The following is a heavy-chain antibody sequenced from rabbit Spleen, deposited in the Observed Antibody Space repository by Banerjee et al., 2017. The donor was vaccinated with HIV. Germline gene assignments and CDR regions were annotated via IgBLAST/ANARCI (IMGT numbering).Heavy chain of an antibody. CDR3: ARDTSTSFSSYGMDL. V-gene: IGHV1S45*01. Sequence: QEQLEESGGGLVKPEGSLTLTCTASGFSFSNKAVMCWVRQAPGKGLEWISCIAGSSSGFTYSATWAKGRFTCSKTSSTTVTLQMTRLTAADTATYFCARDTSTSFSSYGMDLWGPGTLVTVS. D-gene: IGHD1-1*01. J-gene: IGHJ6*01. CDR1: GFSFSNKAV. CDR2: IAGSSSGFT.